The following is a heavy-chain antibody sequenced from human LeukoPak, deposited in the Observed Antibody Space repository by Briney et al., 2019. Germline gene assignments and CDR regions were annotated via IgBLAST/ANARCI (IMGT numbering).Heavy chain of an antibody. CDR3: ARGATRGYGGQYYFDY. J-gene: IGHJ4*02. CDR2: ISSVSSAI. D-gene: IGHD5-12*01. V-gene: IGHV3-48*03. CDR1: GFSLSDYE. Sequence: TGGSLRLSCLASGFSLSDYEMNWVRQAPGKGLEWVSYISSVSSAIYYADSVKGRFTISRDNAKNSLYLQMNSLRAEDTAVYYCARGATRGYGGQYYFDYWGQGTLVTVSS.